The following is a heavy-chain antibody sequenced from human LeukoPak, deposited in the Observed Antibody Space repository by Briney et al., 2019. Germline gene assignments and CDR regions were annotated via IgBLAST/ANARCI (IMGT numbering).Heavy chain of an antibody. CDR3: VGTIASRGSEY. D-gene: IGHD6-6*01. J-gene: IGHJ4*02. CDR2: IKHDGAWK. CDR1: GSTFGNYY. Sequence: GGSLRLSCAASGSTFGNYYMSWVRQAPGKGLEWVANIKHDGAWKFYADSVKGRFTVSRDNAKNTVYLQMNNLRVDDTAMYYCVGTIASRGSEYWGQGALVTVSS. V-gene: IGHV3-7*01.